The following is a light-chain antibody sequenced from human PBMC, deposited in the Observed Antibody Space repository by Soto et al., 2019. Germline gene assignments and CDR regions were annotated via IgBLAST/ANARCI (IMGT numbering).Light chain of an antibody. J-gene: IGKJ1*01. V-gene: IGKV3-15*01. CDR2: GAS. CDR3: QQHEQWPPYK. CDR1: QSVRSH. Sequence: EIVMTPSPTTVSVSPLDRVNLSFSASQSVRSHLAWYQQKPGQAPRLLIYGASARPTSVPARFSGSGSGTESTLTISSLQSEDFAVYYCQQHEQWPPYKFGQGTKVDIK.